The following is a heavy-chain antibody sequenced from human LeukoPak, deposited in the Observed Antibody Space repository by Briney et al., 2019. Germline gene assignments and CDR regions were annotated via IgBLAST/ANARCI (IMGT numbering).Heavy chain of an antibody. J-gene: IGHJ4*02. Sequence: EASVKVSCQASGYTFTSYYMHWVRQAPGQGLEWMGIINPSGGSTSYAQKFQGRVTMTRDTSTSTVYMELSSLRSEDTAVYYCARRRYYYDSSGYYTAYYFDYWGQGTLATVSS. CDR2: INPSGGST. CDR3: ARRRYYYDSSGYYTAYYFDY. CDR1: GYTFTSYY. D-gene: IGHD3-22*01. V-gene: IGHV1-46*01.